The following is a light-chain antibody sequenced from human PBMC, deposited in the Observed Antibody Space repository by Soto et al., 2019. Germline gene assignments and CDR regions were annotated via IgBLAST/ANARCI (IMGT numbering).Light chain of an antibody. CDR2: DAS. J-gene: IGKJ4*01. V-gene: IGKV3-15*01. CDR1: QSVRHK. CDR3: QQYNTWPPIT. Sequence: IVMTQSPATLSVSPGEGVTLSCRASQSVRHKLAWYQQKPGQGPRLLIHDASTRAPGIPARFSGDGSGTDFTLTISSLQSEDSAVYFCQQYNTWPPITFGGGTKVEIK.